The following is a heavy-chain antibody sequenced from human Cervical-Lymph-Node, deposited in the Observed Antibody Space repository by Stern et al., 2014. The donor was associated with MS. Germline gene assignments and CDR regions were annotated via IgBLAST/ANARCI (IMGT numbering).Heavy chain of an antibody. CDR3: ARDQAAAGTRVFSYYYGMDV. V-gene: IGHV1-69*01. J-gene: IGHJ6*02. D-gene: IGHD6-13*01. CDR1: GGTFSSYA. CDR2: IIPIFGTA. Sequence: VHLVESGAEVKKPGSSVKVSCKASGGTFSSYAISWVRQAPGQGLEWMGGIIPIFGTANYAQKFQGRVTITADESTSTAYMELSSLRSEDTAVYYCARDQAAAGTRVFSYYYGMDVWGQGTTVTVSS.